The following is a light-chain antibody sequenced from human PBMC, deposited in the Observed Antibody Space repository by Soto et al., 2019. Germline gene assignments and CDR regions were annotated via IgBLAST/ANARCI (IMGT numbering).Light chain of an antibody. J-gene: IGLJ2*01. V-gene: IGLV2-23*03. CDR3: CSYAGSSTVVV. Sequence: QSVLTQPASVSGSPGQSITISCTGTSGDVGTYKLVSWYQHHPGKVPRLMIYEGTKRPSGVSNRFSGSKSGNTASLTISGLQAEDEADYYCCSYAGSSTVVVFGGGTKLTVL. CDR2: EGT. CDR1: SGDVGTYKL.